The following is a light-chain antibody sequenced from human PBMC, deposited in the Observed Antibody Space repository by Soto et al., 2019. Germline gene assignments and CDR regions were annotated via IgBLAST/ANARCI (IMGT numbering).Light chain of an antibody. CDR1: QGIGSA. CDR3: QHFNNYHT. V-gene: IGKV1D-13*01. Sequence: GDRVTITCRASQGIGSALAWYQQKPGKAPKLLMNDASSLESGVPSRFSGSGSGADFTLTISSLQPEDFATDYSQHFNNYHTFGQGTRLGIK. CDR2: DAS. J-gene: IGKJ5*01.